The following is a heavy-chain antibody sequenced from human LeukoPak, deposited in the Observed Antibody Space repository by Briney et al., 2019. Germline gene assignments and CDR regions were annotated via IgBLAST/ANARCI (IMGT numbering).Heavy chain of an antibody. CDR1: GFTFSSYA. CDR2: ISGSGGST. V-gene: IGHV3-23*01. Sequence: PGGSLRLSCAASGFTFSSYAMSWVRQAPGKGLEWVSVISGSGGSTYYADSVKGRFTISRDNSKNTLYLQMNSLRAEDTAVYYCAKPPASSPANYYDSGVYFDYWGQGTLVTVSS. CDR3: AKPPASSPANYYDSGVYFDY. J-gene: IGHJ4*02. D-gene: IGHD3-22*01.